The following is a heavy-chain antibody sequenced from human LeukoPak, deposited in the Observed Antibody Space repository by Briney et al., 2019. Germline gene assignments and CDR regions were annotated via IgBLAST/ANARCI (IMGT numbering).Heavy chain of an antibody. CDR1: GYTFTGYY. CDR3: ARGTGPFYDSSTYYFDY. Sequence: ASVKISCKASGYTFTGYYMHWVRQAPGQGLEWVGWINPNTGGAHSAQKFQGRVTMTRDTSINTAYMELSRLTSDDTAVYYCARGTGPFYDSSTYYFDYWGQGTLVTVSS. D-gene: IGHD3-22*01. J-gene: IGHJ4*02. CDR2: INPNTGGA. V-gene: IGHV1-2*02.